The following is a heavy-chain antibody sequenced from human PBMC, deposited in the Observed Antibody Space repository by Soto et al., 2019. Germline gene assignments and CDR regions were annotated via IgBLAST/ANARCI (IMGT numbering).Heavy chain of an antibody. CDR2: ISGSGGST. V-gene: IGHV3-23*01. Sequence: GGSLRLSCAASGFTFSSYAMSWVRQAPGKGLEWVSAISGSGGSTYYADSVKGRFTISRDNSKNTLYLQMNSLRAEDTAVYYCAKASLIHRGGGYSYGYYYYGMDVWGQGTTVTVSS. CDR1: GFTFSSYA. J-gene: IGHJ6*02. CDR3: AKASLIHRGGGYSYGYYYYGMDV. D-gene: IGHD5-18*01.